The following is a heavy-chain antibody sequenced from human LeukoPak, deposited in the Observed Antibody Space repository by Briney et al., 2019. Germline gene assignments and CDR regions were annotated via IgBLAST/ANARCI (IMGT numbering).Heavy chain of an antibody. CDR1: GFTFSMDA. Sequence: GGSLRLSCAPSGFTFSMDAMSCVREALGKGRGWVSPVCGIGTDTYFACSVKGRFTVYRHNTKNTLYLQMNSLRAEDTARYYCARDRSITEKYSGKYFHDYWGQGSLVIVS. J-gene: IGHJ4*02. CDR3: ARDRSITEKYSGKYFHDY. CDR2: VCGIGTDT. V-gene: IGHV3-23*01. D-gene: IGHD1-26*01.